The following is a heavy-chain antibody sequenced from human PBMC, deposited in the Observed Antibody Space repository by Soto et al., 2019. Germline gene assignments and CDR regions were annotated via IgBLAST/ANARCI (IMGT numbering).Heavy chain of an antibody. CDR3: AKETYSGPLDY. D-gene: IGHD2-15*01. CDR2: ISYDGSNK. Sequence: QVQLVESGGGVVQPGRSLRLSCAASGFTFSSYGMHWVRQAPGKGLEWVAVISYDGSNKYYADSVKGRFTISRDNSKNTLYLQRNSLGAEDTAVYYCAKETYSGPLDYWGQGTLVTVSS. CDR1: GFTFSSYG. V-gene: IGHV3-30*18. J-gene: IGHJ4*02.